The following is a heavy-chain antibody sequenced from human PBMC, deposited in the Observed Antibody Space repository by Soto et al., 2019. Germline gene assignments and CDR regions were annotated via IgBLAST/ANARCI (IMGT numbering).Heavy chain of an antibody. D-gene: IGHD2-2*01. J-gene: IGHJ6*02. Sequence: PSQTLSLTCAISGDSVSSNSAAWNWIRQSPSRGLEWLGRTYYRSKWYNGYAVSVKSRITINPDTSKNQFSLQLNSVTPEDTAVYYCARDLRVLVPAAIYYYGMDVWGQGTTVTVSS. CDR2: TYYRSKWYN. V-gene: IGHV6-1*01. CDR1: GDSVSSNSAA. CDR3: ARDLRVLVPAAIYYYGMDV.